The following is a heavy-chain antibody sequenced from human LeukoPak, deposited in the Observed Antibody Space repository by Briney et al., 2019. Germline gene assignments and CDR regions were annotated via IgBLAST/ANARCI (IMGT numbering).Heavy chain of an antibody. J-gene: IGHJ3*02. Sequence: PGESLRLSCAASGFTFSSYAMSWVRQAPGKGLEWVANINQDGSEKYYVDSVKGRFTISRDNAKNTLYLQMNSLRAEDTAVYYCARDYAVGESFDIWGQGTLVTVSS. CDR2: INQDGSEK. CDR3: ARDYAVGESFDI. V-gene: IGHV3-7*01. CDR1: GFTFSSYA. D-gene: IGHD3-16*01.